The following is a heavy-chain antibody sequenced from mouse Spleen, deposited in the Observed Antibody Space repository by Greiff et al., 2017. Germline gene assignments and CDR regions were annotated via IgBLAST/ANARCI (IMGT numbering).Heavy chain of an antibody. CDR2: INPSTGGT. CDR3: ARSTMITLGAY. CDR1: GYSFTGYY. J-gene: IGHJ3*01. D-gene: IGHD2-4*01. V-gene: IGHV1-42*01. Sequence: EVQLQQSGPELVKPGASVKISCKASGYSFTGYYMNWVKQSPEKSLEWIGEINPSTGGTTYNQKFKAKATLTVDKSSSTAYMQLKSLTSEDSAVYYCARSTMITLGAYWGQGTLVTVSA.